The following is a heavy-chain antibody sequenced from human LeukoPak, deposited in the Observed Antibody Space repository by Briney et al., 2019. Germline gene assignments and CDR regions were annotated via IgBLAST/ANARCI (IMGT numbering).Heavy chain of an antibody. Sequence: KSGGSLRLSCAASGFTFSDYYMSWIRQAPGKGLEWVSYISSSGSTIYYADSVKGRFTISRDNAKNSLYLQMNSLRAEDTAVYYCASGPGYSSSWYFDYWGQGTLVTVSS. D-gene: IGHD6-13*01. CDR3: ASGPGYSSSWYFDY. CDR1: GFTFSDYY. CDR2: ISSSGSTI. V-gene: IGHV3-11*04. J-gene: IGHJ4*02.